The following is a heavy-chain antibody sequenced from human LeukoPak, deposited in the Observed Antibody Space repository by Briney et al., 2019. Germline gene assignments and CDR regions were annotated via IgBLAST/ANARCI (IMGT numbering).Heavy chain of an antibody. CDR2: IYHSGST. CDR3: ARYHCSSTSCSFDY. V-gene: IGHV4-30-2*01. D-gene: IGHD2-2*01. CDR1: GGSISSGGYY. J-gene: IGHJ4*02. Sequence: SETLSLTCTVSGGSISSGGYYWSWIRQPPGKGLEWIGYIYHSGSTYYNPSLKSRVTISVGRSKNQFSLKLSSVTAADTAVYYCARYHCSSTSCSFDYWGQGTLVTVSS.